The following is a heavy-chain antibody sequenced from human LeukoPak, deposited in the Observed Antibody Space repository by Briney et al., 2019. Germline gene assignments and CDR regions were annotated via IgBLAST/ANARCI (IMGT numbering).Heavy chain of an antibody. D-gene: IGHD2-21*01. V-gene: IGHV1-69*04. J-gene: IGHJ6*03. CDR2: IIPILGIA. Sequence: SVKVSCKASGYTFTGYYMHWVRQAPGQGLEWMGRIIPILGIANYAQKFQGRVTITADKSTSTAYMELSSLRSEDTAVYYCARDRKVASHYYYYMDVWGKGTTVTVSS. CDR1: GYTFTGYY. CDR3: ARDRKVASHYYYYMDV.